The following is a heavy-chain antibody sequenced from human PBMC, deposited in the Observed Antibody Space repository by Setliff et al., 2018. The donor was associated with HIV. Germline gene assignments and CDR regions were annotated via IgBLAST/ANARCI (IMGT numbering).Heavy chain of an antibody. Sequence: PGGSLRLSCAASGFTFSSYWMSWVRQAPGKGLEWVANIKQDGSEKYYADSVKGRFTISRDNSKNTLFLQMNSLRPEDTAVYYCARDCQVGWVFTYGMDVWGQGTLVTVSS. V-gene: IGHV3-7*05. D-gene: IGHD6-13*01. CDR2: IKQDGSEK. J-gene: IGHJ6*02. CDR1: GFTFSSYW. CDR3: ARDCQVGWVFTYGMDV.